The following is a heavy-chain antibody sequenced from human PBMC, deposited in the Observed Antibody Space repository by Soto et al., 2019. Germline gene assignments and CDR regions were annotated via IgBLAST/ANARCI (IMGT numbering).Heavy chain of an antibody. V-gene: IGHV3-74*01. CDR2: VFSDGSTK. D-gene: IGHD3-16*01. J-gene: IGHJ3*01. Sequence: EVQLVESGGGLVQPGRSLRLSCAASGFTFDIYCMHWVRQAPGKGLVWVSLVFSDGSTKTYADSVKGRFTISRDNARNTVSLQMSSLRAEDTAIYYCARGDRGGFAHWGHGAVVTVSS. CDR1: GFTFDIYC. CDR3: ARGDRGGFAH.